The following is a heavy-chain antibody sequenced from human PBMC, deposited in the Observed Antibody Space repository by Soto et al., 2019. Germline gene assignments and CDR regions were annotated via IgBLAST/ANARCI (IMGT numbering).Heavy chain of an antibody. J-gene: IGHJ4*02. D-gene: IGHD3-10*01. CDR1: GGTFSSYA. Sequence: QVQLVQSGAEVKKPGSSVKVSCKASGGTFSSYAVSWVRQAPGQGLEWMGGIIPIFRTTHYAQQFQGRVTITANGSMTTAYMELSSLRSEDTAVYYCAREVRGNFYHDYWGQGTLVTVSS. V-gene: IGHV1-69*12. CDR3: AREVRGNFYHDY. CDR2: IIPIFRTT.